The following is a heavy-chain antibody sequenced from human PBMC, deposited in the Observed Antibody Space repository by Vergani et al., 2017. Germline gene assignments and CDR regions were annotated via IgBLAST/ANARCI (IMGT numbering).Heavy chain of an antibody. CDR3: APLLYRGRGMDV. Sequence: QITLKESGPALVKPTQTLTLTCTFSGFSLNTSGGGVGWIRQPPGKALEWLALVYWNDAKPYSPSLKNRLIITKDTSKNQVVLTMTNMNPVDTGTYWCAPLLYRGRGMDVWGQGTTVTVSS. J-gene: IGHJ6*02. CDR1: GFSLNTSGGG. CDR2: VYWNDAK. D-gene: IGHD3-10*01. V-gene: IGHV2-5*01.